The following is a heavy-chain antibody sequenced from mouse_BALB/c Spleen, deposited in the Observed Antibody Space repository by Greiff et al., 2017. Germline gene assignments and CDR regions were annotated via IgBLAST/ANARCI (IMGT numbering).Heavy chain of an antibody. Sequence: EVKLMESGGGLVKPGGSLKLSCAASGFTFSSYTMSWVRQTPEKRLEWVATISSGGSYTYYPDSVKGRFTISRDNAKNTLYLQMSSLKSEDTAMYYCTRDKGNSLLRLKGDYFDYWGQGTTLTVSS. CDR1: GFTFSSYT. J-gene: IGHJ2*01. V-gene: IGHV5-6-4*01. CDR3: TRDKGNSLLRLKGDYFDY. D-gene: IGHD1-2*01. CDR2: ISSGGSYT.